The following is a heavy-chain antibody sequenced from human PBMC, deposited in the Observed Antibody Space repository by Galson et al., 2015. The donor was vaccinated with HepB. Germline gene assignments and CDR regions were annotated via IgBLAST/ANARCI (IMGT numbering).Heavy chain of an antibody. CDR3: ARGGDAFDM. V-gene: IGHV3-33*01. CDR1: GFTFSSYG. J-gene: IGHJ3*02. D-gene: IGHD3-10*01. CDR2: IWYDGSEK. Sequence: SLRLSCAASGFTFSSYGMHWVRQAPGKGLEWVAVIWYDGSEKYYADSVKGRCTISRDNSKNMLYLQMNSLRAEDTAVYYCARGGDAFDMWGHGTMVTVSS.